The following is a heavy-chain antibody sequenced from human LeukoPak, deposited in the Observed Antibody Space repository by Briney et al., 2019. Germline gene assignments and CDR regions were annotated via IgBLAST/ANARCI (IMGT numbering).Heavy chain of an antibody. Sequence: GGSLRLSCAASAFTFSSYEMNCVRQAPGKGLEWVSYISSSGSTIYCADCVKGRFTISRDNAKNSLYLQMNSLRAEDTAVYYCASLDRGYYYSFDYWGQGTLVTVSS. J-gene: IGHJ4*02. D-gene: IGHD2/OR15-2a*01. CDR1: AFTFSSYE. V-gene: IGHV3-48*03. CDR3: ASLDRGYYYSFDY. CDR2: ISSSGSTI.